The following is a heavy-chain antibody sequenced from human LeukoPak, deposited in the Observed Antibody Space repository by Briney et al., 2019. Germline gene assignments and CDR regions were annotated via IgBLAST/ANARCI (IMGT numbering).Heavy chain of an antibody. D-gene: IGHD1-14*01. CDR1: GYTFTSYA. V-gene: IGHV1-3*01. J-gene: IGHJ4*02. CDR2: INAGNGNT. CDR3: ARDQGIPVGYYFDY. Sequence: ASEKVSCKASGYTFTSYAMHWVRQAPGQRLEWMGWINAGNGNTKYSQKFQGRVTITRDTSASTAYMELSSLRSEDTAVYYCARDQGIPVGYYFDYWGQGTLVTVSS.